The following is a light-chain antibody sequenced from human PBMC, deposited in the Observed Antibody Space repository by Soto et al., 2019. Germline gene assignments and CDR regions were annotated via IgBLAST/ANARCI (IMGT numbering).Light chain of an antibody. CDR3: SSYAGSNNLV. CDR1: SSDVGGYNY. Sequence: QSALTQPPSASGSPGQSVTISCTGTSSDVGGYNYVSWYQQHPGKAPKLMIYEVSKRPSGVSDRFSGSKSGNTASLNVSGLQAEDEADYYGSSYAGSNNLVFGGGTQLTVL. CDR2: EVS. V-gene: IGLV2-8*01. J-gene: IGLJ2*01.